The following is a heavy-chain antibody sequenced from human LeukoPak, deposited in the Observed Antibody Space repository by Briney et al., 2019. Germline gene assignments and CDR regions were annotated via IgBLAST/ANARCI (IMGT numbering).Heavy chain of an antibody. V-gene: IGHV4-59*04. CDR3: ARDSSSWFHGFDP. D-gene: IGHD6-13*01. CDR2: IYYSGST. CDR1: GGSISSYY. Sequence: SETLSLTCTVSGGSISSYYWSWIRQPPGKGLEWIGSIYYSGSTYYNPSLKSRVTMSVDTSKNQFSLKLSSVTAADTAVYYCARDSSSWFHGFDPWGQGTLVTVSS. J-gene: IGHJ5*02.